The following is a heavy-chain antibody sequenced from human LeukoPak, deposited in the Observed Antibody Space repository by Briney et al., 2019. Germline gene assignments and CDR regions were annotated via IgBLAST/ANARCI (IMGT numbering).Heavy chain of an antibody. CDR2: IIPIFGTA. CDR3: ARPNGPHCSSTSCYSSLNY. D-gene: IGHD2-2*02. CDR1: GGTFSSYA. V-gene: IGHV1-69*13. J-gene: IGHJ4*02. Sequence: GASVKVSCKASGGTFSSYAISWVRQAPGQGLEWMGGIIPIFGTANYAQKFQGRVTITADESTSTAYMELSSLRSEDTAVYYCARPNGPHCSSTSCYSSLNYWGQGTLVTVSS.